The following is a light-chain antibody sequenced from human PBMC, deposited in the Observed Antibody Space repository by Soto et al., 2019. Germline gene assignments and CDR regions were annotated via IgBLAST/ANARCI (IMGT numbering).Light chain of an antibody. CDR1: NSNIGRYS. CDR2: SDD. J-gene: IGLJ3*02. CDR3: AAWDDNLNGPL. V-gene: IGLV1-44*01. Sequence: QSALTQPPSLSGTPGQRVTISCSGSNSNIGRYSVNWYQHFPGTAPKILIYSDDERPSGVPGRFSGSKSGTSASLAISGLPSEDEAEYYCAAWDDNLNGPLFGGGTKVTVL.